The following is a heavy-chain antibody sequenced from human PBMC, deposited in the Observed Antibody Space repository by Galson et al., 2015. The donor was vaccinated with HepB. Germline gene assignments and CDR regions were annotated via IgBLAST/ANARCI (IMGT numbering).Heavy chain of an antibody. J-gene: IGHJ5*02. CDR1: GGTFSSYA. CDR3: ARDMSPVAVAGVYNWFDP. V-gene: IGHV1-69*13. CDR2: IIPIFGTA. Sequence: SVKVSCKASGGTFSSYAISWVRQAPGQGLEWMGGIIPIFGTANYAQKFQGRVTITADESTSTAYMELSSLRSEDTAVYYCARDMSPVAVAGVYNWFDPWGQGTLVTVSS. D-gene: IGHD6-19*01.